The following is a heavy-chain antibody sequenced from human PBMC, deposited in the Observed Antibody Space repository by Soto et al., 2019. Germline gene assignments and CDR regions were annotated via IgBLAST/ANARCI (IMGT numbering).Heavy chain of an antibody. CDR2: IYHSGST. CDR1: GGSISSGGYS. Sequence: SETLSLTCAVSGGSISSGGYSWSWIRQPPGKGLEWIGYIYHSGSTYYNPSLKSRITISVDRSKSQFSLRLSSVTAADTAVYYCARSRERLTGFYFDYWGQGTLVTVSS. D-gene: IGHD1-1*01. CDR3: ARSRERLTGFYFDY. V-gene: IGHV4-30-2*01. J-gene: IGHJ4*02.